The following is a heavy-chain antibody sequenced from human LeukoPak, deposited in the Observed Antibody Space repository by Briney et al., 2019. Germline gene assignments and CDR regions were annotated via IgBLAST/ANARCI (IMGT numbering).Heavy chain of an antibody. CDR2: ITSRGTHI. J-gene: IGHJ6*03. CDR3: ARVAQGATTENYYYYYMDV. CDR1: GFAFNSYT. D-gene: IGHD4-11*01. V-gene: IGHV3-21*01. Sequence: GGSLRLSCAASGFAFNSYTMKWLPQAPGKGLEWVSAITSRGTHIYNADSVKGRFTISRDNAENSAYLQMSSLRAEDTAVYYCARVAQGATTENYYYYYMDVWGKGTTVTVSS.